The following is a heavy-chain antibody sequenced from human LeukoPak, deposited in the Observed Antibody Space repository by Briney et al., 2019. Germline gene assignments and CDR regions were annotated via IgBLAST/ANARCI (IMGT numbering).Heavy chain of an antibody. J-gene: IGHJ4*02. CDR2: INHSGST. Sequence: SETLSLTCAVYGGSFSGYYWSWIRQPPGKGLEWIEEINHSGSTNYNPSLKSRVTISVDTSKNQFSLKLSSVTAADTAVYYCARVGRHYDSSGYYFLDYWGQGTLVTVSS. D-gene: IGHD3-22*01. V-gene: IGHV4-34*01. CDR3: ARVGRHYDSSGYYFLDY. CDR1: GGSFSGYY.